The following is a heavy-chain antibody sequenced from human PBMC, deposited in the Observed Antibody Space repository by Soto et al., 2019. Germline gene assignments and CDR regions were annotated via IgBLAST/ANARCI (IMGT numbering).Heavy chain of an antibody. CDR3: ARDKRENYYDSSGYWWFDP. D-gene: IGHD3-22*01. CDR1: VGSISSYY. CDR2: IYYSGST. V-gene: IGHV4-59*01. J-gene: IGHJ5*02. Sequence: PSETLSLTCTVSVGSISSYYWSWIRQPPGKGLEWIGYIYYSGSTNYNPSLKSRVTISVDTSKNQFSLKLSSVTAADTAVYYCARDKRENYYDSSGYWWFDPWGQGTLVTVSS.